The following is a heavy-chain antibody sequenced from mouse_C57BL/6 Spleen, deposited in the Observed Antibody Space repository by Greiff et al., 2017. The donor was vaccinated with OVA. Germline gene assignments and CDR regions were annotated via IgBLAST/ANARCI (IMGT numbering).Heavy chain of an antibody. CDR2: ISDGGSYT. V-gene: IGHV5-4*01. CDR1: GFTFSSYA. J-gene: IGHJ2*01. Sequence: EVQGVESGGGLVKPGGSLKLSCAASGFTFSSYAMSWVRQTPEKRLEWVATISDGGSYTYYPDNVKGRFTISRDNAKNNLYLQMSHLKSEDTAMYYCASDEEGTGTEFDYWGQGTTLTVSS. D-gene: IGHD4-1*01. CDR3: ASDEEGTGTEFDY.